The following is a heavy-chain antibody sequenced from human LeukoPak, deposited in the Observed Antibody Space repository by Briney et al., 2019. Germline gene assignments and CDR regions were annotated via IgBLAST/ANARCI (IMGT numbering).Heavy chain of an antibody. CDR1: GGSISSSNW. D-gene: IGHD6-13*01. V-gene: IGHV4-4*02. CDR3: ARAASSSWYRELDY. Sequence: SETLSLTCAVSGGSISSSNWWSWVRQPPGKGLEWIGEIYHSGSTNYNPSLKSRVTISVDTSKNQFSLKLSSVTAADTAVYYCARAASSSWYRELDYWGQGTLVTVSS. J-gene: IGHJ4*02. CDR2: IYHSGST.